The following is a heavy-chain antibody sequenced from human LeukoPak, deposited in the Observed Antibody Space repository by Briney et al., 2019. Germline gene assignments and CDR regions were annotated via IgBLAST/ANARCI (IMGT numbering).Heavy chain of an antibody. V-gene: IGHV3-30*02. CDR2: IRYEGGDK. CDR3: AKVLGGWTKTVFDY. CDR1: GFTFSNYG. D-gene: IGHD3-16*01. J-gene: IGHJ4*02. Sequence: GGSLRLSCAASGFTFSNYGMHWVRQAPGKGLEWVAFIRYEGGDKHYADSVKGRFTISRDNSKNTLYLQMNSLRAEDTAVYYCAKVLGGWTKTVFDYWGQGTLVTVSS.